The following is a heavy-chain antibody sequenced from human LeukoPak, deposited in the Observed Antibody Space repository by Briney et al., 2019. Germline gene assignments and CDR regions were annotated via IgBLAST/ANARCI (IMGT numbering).Heavy chain of an antibody. Sequence: GGSLRLSCAASGFTFSSYSMNWVRQAPGKGLEWVSSISSSSSYIYYADSVKGRFTISRDNAKNSLYLQMNSLRAEDTAVYYCASPGRGYSYGTDYWGQGTLVTVSS. CDR1: GFTFSSYS. J-gene: IGHJ4*02. CDR2: ISSSSSYI. CDR3: ASPGRGYSYGTDY. D-gene: IGHD5-18*01. V-gene: IGHV3-21*01.